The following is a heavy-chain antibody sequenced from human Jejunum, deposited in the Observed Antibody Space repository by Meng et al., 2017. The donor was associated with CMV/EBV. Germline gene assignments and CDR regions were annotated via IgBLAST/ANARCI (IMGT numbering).Heavy chain of an antibody. CDR1: GFTFSSCG. D-gene: IGHD5-18*01. CDR3: ARAYSHAYDY. CDR2: ISNNGGST. Sequence: LSFSAAGFTFSSCGMHWVRQAPGKGLEYVSAISNNGGSTYYADSVKGRFTISRDNSKNTIYLQMGSLKTEDMAVYYCARAYSHAYDYWGQGTLVTVSS. J-gene: IGHJ4*02. V-gene: IGHV3-64*02.